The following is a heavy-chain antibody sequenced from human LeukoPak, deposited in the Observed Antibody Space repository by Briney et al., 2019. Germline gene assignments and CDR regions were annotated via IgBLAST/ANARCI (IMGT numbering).Heavy chain of an antibody. CDR1: GGTFSSYA. CDR3: ARASVGCSSTSCYPLLGY. Sequence: LVKVSCKASGGTFSSYAISWVRQAPGQGLEWMGGIIPIFGTANYAQKFQGRVTITTDESTSTAYMELSSLRSEDTAVYYCARASVGCSSTSCYPLLGYWGQGTLVTVSS. J-gene: IGHJ4*02. CDR2: IIPIFGTA. D-gene: IGHD2-2*01. V-gene: IGHV1-69*05.